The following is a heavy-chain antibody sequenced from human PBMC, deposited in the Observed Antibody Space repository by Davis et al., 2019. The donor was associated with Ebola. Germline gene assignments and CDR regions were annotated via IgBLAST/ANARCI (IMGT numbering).Heavy chain of an antibody. Sequence: GGSLRLSCAASGFTVSSNYMSWVRQAPGKGLEWVSVIYSGGSTYYADSVKGRFTISRDNSKNTLYLQMNSLRAEDTAVYYCARDLGEWELLGAFDIWGQGTMVTVSS. CDR2: IYSGGST. J-gene: IGHJ3*02. CDR3: ARDLGEWELLGAFDI. D-gene: IGHD1-26*01. V-gene: IGHV3-53*01. CDR1: GFTVSSNY.